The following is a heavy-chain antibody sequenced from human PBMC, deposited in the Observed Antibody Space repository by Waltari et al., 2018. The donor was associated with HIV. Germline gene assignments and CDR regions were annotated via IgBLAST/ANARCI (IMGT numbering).Heavy chain of an antibody. CDR3: VKEHITGWPNFDS. V-gene: IGHV3-43*01. J-gene: IGHJ4*02. CDR2: IRRDSSVA. CDR1: GFTFNRYS. Sequence: EVQLVESGGVMVQQGGSLRLACAASGFTFNRYSMHWVRQPPGKGLEWVVLIRRDSSVALYDDSVRGRFTISRDNGKNSLFLQMDSLRTEDTALYYCVKEHITGWPNFDSWGQGTLVTVSS. D-gene: IGHD6-19*01.